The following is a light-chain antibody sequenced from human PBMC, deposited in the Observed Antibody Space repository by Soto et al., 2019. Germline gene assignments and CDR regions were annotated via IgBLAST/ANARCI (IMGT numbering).Light chain of an antibody. CDR2: DVS. J-gene: IGLJ2*01. Sequence: QSALTQPASVSGSPGQSITISCIGSSSDVGGYNYVSWYQQHPGKAPKVMIYDVSNRPSGVSNRFSGSKSGNTASLTISGLQAEDEADYYCSSYTSSSSVVFGGGTKLTVL. CDR3: SSYTSSSSVV. V-gene: IGLV2-14*03. CDR1: SSDVGGYNY.